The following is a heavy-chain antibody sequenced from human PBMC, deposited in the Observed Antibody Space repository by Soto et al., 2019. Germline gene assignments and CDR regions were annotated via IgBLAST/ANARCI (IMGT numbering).Heavy chain of an antibody. D-gene: IGHD7-27*01. CDR2: ISSSSSVI. CDR3: ARDLSWGSNWYYYMDV. J-gene: IGHJ6*03. V-gene: IGHV3-48*01. Sequence: EVQLVESGGGLVQPGGSLILSCATSGFILSDCAMNWVRQAPGKGLEWVSYISSSSSVIDYADSVKGRFTVSRDNARNSLYLQMNSLRAEDTAVYYCARDLSWGSNWYYYMDVWGKGTPVTVSS. CDR1: GFILSDCA.